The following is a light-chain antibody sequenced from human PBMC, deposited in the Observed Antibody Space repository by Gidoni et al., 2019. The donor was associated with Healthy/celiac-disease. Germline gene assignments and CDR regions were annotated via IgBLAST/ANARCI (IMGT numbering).Light chain of an antibody. Sequence: EIVLPQSSATLSLSPAETATLSCRASPSVSSYLAWYQQKPGQAPRPLIYDASNRATGIPARFSGSGSGTDFTLTISSLEPEDFAVYYCQQRSNWPPITFGQGTRVEIK. CDR1: PSVSSY. CDR2: DAS. J-gene: IGKJ5*01. CDR3: QQRSNWPPIT. V-gene: IGKV3-11*01.